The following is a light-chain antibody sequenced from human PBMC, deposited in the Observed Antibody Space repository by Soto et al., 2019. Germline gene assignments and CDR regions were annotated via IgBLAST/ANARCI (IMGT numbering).Light chain of an antibody. J-gene: IGKJ4*01. V-gene: IGKV1-39*01. CDR3: QQSFSDSLT. CDR2: TAS. CDR1: QNIRNY. Sequence: SPSSLSASVGSRVTVTCRASQNIRNYLNWYQQKPGKAPKLLIYTASSLQVGFPSRFSGSGSGTDFTLTINSLQPEDFATYYCQQSFSDSLTFGGGTKVDIK.